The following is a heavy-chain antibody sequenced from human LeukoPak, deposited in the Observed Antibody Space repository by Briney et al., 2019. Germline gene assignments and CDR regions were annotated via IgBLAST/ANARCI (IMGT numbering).Heavy chain of an antibody. J-gene: IGHJ2*01. V-gene: IGHV4-34*01. CDR3: ARIGRRYFDL. D-gene: IGHD1-26*01. CDR1: GGSLSGYY. CDR2: INHSGST. Sequence: SETLSLTCAVYGGSLSGYYWSWIRQPPGKGLGWIGEINHSGSTNYNPSLKSRVTISVDTSKNQFSLELSSVTAADTAVYYCARIGRRYFDLWGRGTLVTVSS.